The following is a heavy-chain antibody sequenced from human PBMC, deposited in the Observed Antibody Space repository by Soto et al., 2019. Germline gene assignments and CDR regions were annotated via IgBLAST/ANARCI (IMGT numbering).Heavy chain of an antibody. CDR3: AKDLRVPAAIPGSFDY. D-gene: IGHD2-2*01. CDR1: GFTFSSYA. CDR2: ISGSGGST. J-gene: IGHJ4*02. V-gene: IGHV3-23*01. Sequence: EVQLLESGGGLVQPGGSLRLSCAASGFTFSSYAMSWVRQAPGKGLEWVSAISGSGGSTYYADSVKGRFTISRDNSKNTLYLQMNSLRAEDTAVYYCAKDLRVPAAIPGSFDYWGQGTLVTVSS.